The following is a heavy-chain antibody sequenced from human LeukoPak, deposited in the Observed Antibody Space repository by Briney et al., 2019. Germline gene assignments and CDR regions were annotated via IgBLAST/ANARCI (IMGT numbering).Heavy chain of an antibody. Sequence: SVKVSCKASGGSFSRYPINWVRQAPGLGLEWLGRIIPILGISNYAQKFQDRVTITADKSTSTAYMELRSLRSEDTAVYYCARDRTHYYYDRSGYYHQDAFDIWGQGTMVTVSS. CDR3: ARDRTHYYYDRSGYYHQDAFDI. J-gene: IGHJ3*02. CDR1: GGSFSRYP. D-gene: IGHD3-22*01. V-gene: IGHV1-69*04. CDR2: IIPILGIS.